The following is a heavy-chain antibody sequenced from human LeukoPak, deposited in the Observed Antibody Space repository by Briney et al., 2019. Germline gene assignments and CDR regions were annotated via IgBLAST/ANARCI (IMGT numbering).Heavy chain of an antibody. Sequence: GGSLRLSCAASGFTFSSYGMSWVRQAPGKGLEWVSGISDSAGNTYYADSVKGRFTVSRDNSKNTLYLQMNSLRAEDTGIYYCAKHIATIGGYIDYWGQGTLVTVSS. D-gene: IGHD2-21*01. V-gene: IGHV3-23*01. CDR3: AKHIATIGGYIDY. J-gene: IGHJ4*02. CDR1: GFTFSSYG. CDR2: ISDSAGNT.